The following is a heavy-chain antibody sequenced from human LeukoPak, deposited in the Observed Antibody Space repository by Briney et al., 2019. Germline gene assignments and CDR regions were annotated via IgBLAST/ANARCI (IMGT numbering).Heavy chain of an antibody. CDR1: GFTFSDYS. CDR2: ISSSGNTI. CDR3: ARNVVRGAITAPPGRY. Sequence: GGSLRLSCVDSGFTFSDYSMSWIRQAPGKGLEWVSYISSSGNTIYYADSVKGRFTITRDNAKNSLFLQMNSLRAEDTAVYYCARNVVRGAITAPPGRYWGQGTLVTVSS. J-gene: IGHJ4*02. V-gene: IGHV3-11*01. D-gene: IGHD3-10*01.